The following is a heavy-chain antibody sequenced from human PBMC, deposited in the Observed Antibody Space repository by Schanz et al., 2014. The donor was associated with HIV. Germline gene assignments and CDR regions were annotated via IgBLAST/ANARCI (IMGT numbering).Heavy chain of an antibody. Sequence: QVQLVESGGGVVQPGRSLRLSCTASGFTFSSSGMHWVRQAPGKGLEWVAVISYDGSNKYYADSVKGRFTISRDNSKNTLYLEMNSLRSEDTAVYYCAKASESIFGVEGLDFWGQGTLVIVSS. D-gene: IGHD3-3*01. V-gene: IGHV3-30*18. CDR2: ISYDGSNK. CDR1: GFTFSSSG. CDR3: AKASESIFGVEGLDF. J-gene: IGHJ4*02.